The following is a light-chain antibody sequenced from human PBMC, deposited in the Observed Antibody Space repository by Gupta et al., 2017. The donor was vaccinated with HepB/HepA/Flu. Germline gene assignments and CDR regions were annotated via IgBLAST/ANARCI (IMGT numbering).Light chain of an antibody. Sequence: QSVLTQPPSVSAAPVQQVTISCSGSSSNIGSNFVSWYQQFPGTAQNRTIYEYNKRASAIHDRFAFYNSRAYDTPALSILQPGHEAEDDYSRSANPLNASVIVGTGTTLTVL. CDR1: SSNIGSNF. CDR2: EYN. J-gene: IGLJ2*01. V-gene: IGLV1-51*02. CDR3: SRSANPLNASVI.